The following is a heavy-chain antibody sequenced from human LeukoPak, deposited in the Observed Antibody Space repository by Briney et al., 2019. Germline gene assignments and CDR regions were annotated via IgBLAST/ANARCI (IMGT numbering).Heavy chain of an antibody. V-gene: IGHV1-69*01. Sequence: SVKVSCKASGGTFSSYAISWVRQAPGQGLEWMGGIIPIFGTANYAQKFQGRVTITADESTSTAYMELSSLRSEDTAVYYCARNPGGSYTLYYFDYWGQGTLVTVSS. CDR2: IIPIFGTA. D-gene: IGHD1-26*01. J-gene: IGHJ4*02. CDR3: ARNPGGSYTLYYFDY. CDR1: GGTFSSYA.